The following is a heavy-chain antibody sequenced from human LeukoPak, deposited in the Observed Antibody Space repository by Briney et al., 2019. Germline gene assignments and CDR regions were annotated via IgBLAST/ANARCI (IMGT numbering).Heavy chain of an antibody. CDR3: ARDPEAGDYYDSSGDY. D-gene: IGHD3-22*01. Sequence: PSETLSLTCTVSGGSISSYYWSWIRQPPGKGLEWIGYIYYSGSTNYNPSLKSRVTISVDTSKNQFSLKLSSVTAADTAVYYCARDPEAGDYYDSSGDYWGQGTLVTVSS. CDR1: GGSISSYY. V-gene: IGHV4-59*01. J-gene: IGHJ4*02. CDR2: IYYSGST.